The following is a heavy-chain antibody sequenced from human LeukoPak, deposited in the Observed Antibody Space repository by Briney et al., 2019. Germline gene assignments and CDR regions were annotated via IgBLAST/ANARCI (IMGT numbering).Heavy chain of an antibody. CDR3: ASIPYYYDSSGYIVAY. Sequence: PSETLSLTCAVYGGSFSGYYWSWIRQPPGKGLEWIGEINHSGSTNYNPSLKSRVTISVDTSKNQFSLKLSSVTAADTAVYYCASIPYYYDSSGYIVAYWGQGTLVTVSS. CDR2: INHSGST. CDR1: GGSFSGYY. V-gene: IGHV4-34*01. J-gene: IGHJ4*02. D-gene: IGHD3-22*01.